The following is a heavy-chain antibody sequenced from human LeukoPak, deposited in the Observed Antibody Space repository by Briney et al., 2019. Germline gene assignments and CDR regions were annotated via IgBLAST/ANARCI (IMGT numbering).Heavy chain of an antibody. Sequence: GGSRRLSCAASGFTFSIYAMSWVRQAPGKGLGWVSVISDSGGRTYYTDSVRGRFTISRDNSKNTVYLLMNSLRADDTAVYYCARDGNPYCSGGNCFLDHWGQGTLVTVSS. V-gene: IGHV3-23*01. CDR3: ARDGNPYCSGGNCFLDH. J-gene: IGHJ4*02. CDR1: GFTFSIYA. CDR2: ISDSGGRT. D-gene: IGHD2-15*01.